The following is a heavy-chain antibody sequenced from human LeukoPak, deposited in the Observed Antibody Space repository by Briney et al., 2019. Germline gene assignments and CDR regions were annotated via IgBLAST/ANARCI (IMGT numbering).Heavy chain of an antibody. CDR1: GLTFDDYA. J-gene: IGHJ4*02. V-gene: IGHV3-9*03. D-gene: IGHD5-18*01. CDR3: TRASGYSSGAVDY. Sequence: PGRSLRLSCAASGLTFDDYATHWVRQAPGKGMGWVSGTSWNSGSIVYADSVKGRFTISRDNAKSTLYLQMNSLRADDMALYYCTRASGYSSGAVDYWGQGTLVTVSS. CDR2: TSWNSGSI.